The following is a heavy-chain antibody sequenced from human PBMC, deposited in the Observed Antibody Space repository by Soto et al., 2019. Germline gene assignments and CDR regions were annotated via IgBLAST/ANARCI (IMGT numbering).Heavy chain of an antibody. CDR3: GDQLRDLALIMDV. CDR2: MYYTGGT. D-gene: IGHD2-2*01. CDR1: GGSISTHY. V-gene: IGHV4-59*11. J-gene: IGHJ6*02. Sequence: PSETLSLTCTVSGGSISTHYRSCIRQPPGKGLEWIVYMYYTGGTNSNPSLKSRATISVDTSKDQFSLKLSSVTAADTAVYFCGDQLRDLALIMDVWGQGTTVTVSS.